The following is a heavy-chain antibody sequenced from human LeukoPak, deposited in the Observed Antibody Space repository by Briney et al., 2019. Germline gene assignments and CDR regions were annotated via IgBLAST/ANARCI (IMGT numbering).Heavy chain of an antibody. CDR3: ARDRGYYDSSLGY. V-gene: IGHV4-38-2*02. Sequence: SETLSLTCTVSGFSISSGYYWAWIRQPPGKGLEWIGEINHSGSTNYNPSLKSRVTISVDTSKNQFSLKLSSVTAADTAVYYCARDRGYYDSSLGYWGQGTLVTVSS. J-gene: IGHJ4*02. CDR1: GFSISSGYY. D-gene: IGHD3-22*01. CDR2: INHSGST.